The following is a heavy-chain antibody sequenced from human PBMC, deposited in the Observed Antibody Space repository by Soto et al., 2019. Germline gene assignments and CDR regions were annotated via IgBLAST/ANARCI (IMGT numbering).Heavy chain of an antibody. V-gene: IGHV4-61*01. D-gene: IGHD6-19*01. CDR1: GDSVSSRNYY. Sequence: TSETLSLTCTVSGDSVSSRNYYWSWIRQPPGKGLEWIGYIYFSGSTNYNPSLKSRLTISVDTSKNQFSLKLNSVTAADTALYYCARDRMAVAGFDYWGQGTLVTVSS. CDR3: ARDRMAVAGFDY. CDR2: IYFSGST. J-gene: IGHJ4*02.